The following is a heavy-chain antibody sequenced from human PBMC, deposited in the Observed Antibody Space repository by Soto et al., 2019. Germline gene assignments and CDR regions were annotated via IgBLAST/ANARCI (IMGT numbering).Heavy chain of an antibody. CDR1: GGSISSGGYY. V-gene: IGHV4-31*03. J-gene: IGHJ4*02. CDR2: IYYSGST. Sequence: QVQLQESGPGLVKPSQTLSLTCTVSGGSISSGGYYWSWIRQHPGKGLEWIGYIYYSGSTYYNPSLKKRITQSVNTAKKPFSLEARSVTSAGTAVYYFARSSQSTVNTFDYWGPGTLVTVSS. CDR3: ARSSQSTVNTFDY. D-gene: IGHD4-17*01.